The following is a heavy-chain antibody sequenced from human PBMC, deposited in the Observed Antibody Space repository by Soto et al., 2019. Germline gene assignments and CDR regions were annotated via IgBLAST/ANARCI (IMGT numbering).Heavy chain of an antibody. CDR2: IYYSGST. CDR1: GGSVSSGSYY. V-gene: IGHV4-61*01. CDR3: ARGIEGWYQGRYYYGMDV. J-gene: IGHJ6*02. D-gene: IGHD6-19*01. Sequence: QVQLQESGPGLVKLSETLSLTCTVSGGSVSSGSYYWSWIRQPPGKGLEWIGYIYYSGSTNYNPSLKSRVTISVDTSKNQFSLKFSSVTAADTAVYYCARGIEGWYQGRYYYGMDVWGQGTTVTVSS.